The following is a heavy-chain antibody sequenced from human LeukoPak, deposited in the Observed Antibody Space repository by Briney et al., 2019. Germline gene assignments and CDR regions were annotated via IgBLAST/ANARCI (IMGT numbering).Heavy chain of an antibody. CDR1: GFTFSSYW. Sequence: GGSLRLSCAASGFTFSSYWMHWVRQAPGKGLVWVSRINSDGGSTSYADSVKGRFTISRDNTKNTLYLQMNSLRAEDTALYYCARVASYDFWSGYCPDYWGQGTLVTVSS. J-gene: IGHJ4*02. CDR3: ARVASYDFWSGYCPDY. D-gene: IGHD3-3*01. V-gene: IGHV3-74*01. CDR2: INSDGGST.